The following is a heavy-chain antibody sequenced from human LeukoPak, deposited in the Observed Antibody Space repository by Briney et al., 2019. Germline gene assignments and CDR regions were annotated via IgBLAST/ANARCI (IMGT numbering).Heavy chain of an antibody. J-gene: IGHJ4*02. CDR3: ARQNRDSSGLYYFDF. CDR2: IYYSGST. D-gene: IGHD3-22*01. V-gene: IGHV4-39*01. Sequence: SETLSLTCTVSGGSISSSNYYWDWIRQPPGKGLEWIGSIYYSGSTYYNPSLKNPVTISVDTSKNQFSLKLSSVTATDTSVYYCARQNRDSSGLYYFDFWGQGTLVTVSS. CDR1: GGSISSSNYY.